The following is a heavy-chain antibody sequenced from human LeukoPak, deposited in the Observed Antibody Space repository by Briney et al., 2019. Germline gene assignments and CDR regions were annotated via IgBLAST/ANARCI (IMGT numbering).Heavy chain of an antibody. CDR1: GFTFSIYG. Sequence: PGGSLRLSCAASGFTFSIYGMHWVRQAPGKGLEWVAVIWYDGSNKYCADSVKGRFTISRDNSKNTLYLQMNSLRAEDTAVYYCARKHYYDSSGPDYWGQGTLVTVSS. V-gene: IGHV3-33*08. CDR2: IWYDGSNK. J-gene: IGHJ4*02. D-gene: IGHD3-22*01. CDR3: ARKHYYDSSGPDY.